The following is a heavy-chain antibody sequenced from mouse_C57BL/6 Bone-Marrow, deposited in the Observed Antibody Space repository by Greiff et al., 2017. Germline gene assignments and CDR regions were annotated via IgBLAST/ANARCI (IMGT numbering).Heavy chain of an antibody. D-gene: IGHD3-1*01. CDR3: ARGLGGFFDY. Sequence: EVQLQQSGPGLVKPSQSLSLTCSVTGYSITSGYYWNWIRQFPGNKLEWMGYISYDGSNNYNPSLNNRITITRDTSKNQFFLKLKSVTTEDTATYYCARGLGGFFDYWGQGTTLTVSS. J-gene: IGHJ2*01. V-gene: IGHV3-6*01. CDR2: ISYDGSN. CDR1: GYSITSGYY.